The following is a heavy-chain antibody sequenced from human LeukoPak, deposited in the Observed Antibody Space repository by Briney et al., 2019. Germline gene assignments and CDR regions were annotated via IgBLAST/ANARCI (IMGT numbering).Heavy chain of an antibody. V-gene: IGHV3-66*02. CDR2: IYSDGIT. D-gene: IGHD5-18*01. CDR3: ARDPGFSYGLDY. CDR1: GFTVSDHY. Sequence: GGSLRLSCAASGFTVSDHYMSWVHQAPGKGLEWVSIIYSDGITHYADSVKGRFTISRDNSKNTVYLQMNSLRPEDTAIYYCARDPGFSYGLDYWGQGTLVTVSS. J-gene: IGHJ4*02.